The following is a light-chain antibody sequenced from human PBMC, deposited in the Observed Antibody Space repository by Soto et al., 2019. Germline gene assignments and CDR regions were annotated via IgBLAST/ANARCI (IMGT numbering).Light chain of an antibody. Sequence: EIVLTQSPGTLSLSPGERATLSCRASQSVSSYLAWYQQKPGQAPRLLIYGASSRATGIPDRFGGSGSGTDFTLTISRLEPEDFAVYYCQQYGSSPPFTFGQGTKVDIK. CDR1: QSVSSY. CDR2: GAS. J-gene: IGKJ1*01. CDR3: QQYGSSPPFT. V-gene: IGKV3-20*01.